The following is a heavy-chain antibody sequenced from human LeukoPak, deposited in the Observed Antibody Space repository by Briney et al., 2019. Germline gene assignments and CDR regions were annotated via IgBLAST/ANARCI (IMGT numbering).Heavy chain of an antibody. CDR1: GYTLTELS. J-gene: IGHJ5*02. Sequence: ASVKVSCKVSGYTLTELSMHWVRQAPGKGLELMGGFDPEDGETIYAQKFQGRVTMTEDTSTDTAYMELSSLRSEDTAVYYCATVPIFGVVIIQNWFDPWGQGTLVTVSS. D-gene: IGHD3-3*01. CDR2: FDPEDGET. CDR3: ATVPIFGVVIIQNWFDP. V-gene: IGHV1-24*01.